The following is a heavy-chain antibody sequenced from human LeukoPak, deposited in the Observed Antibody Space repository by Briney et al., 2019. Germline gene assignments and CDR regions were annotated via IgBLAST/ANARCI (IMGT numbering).Heavy chain of an antibody. Sequence: GASVKVSCKASGYTFTGYYMHWVRQAPGQGLEWMGWINPNSGGTNYAQKFQGRVTMTRDTPISTAYMELSRLRSDDTAVYYCARGGQYVLHYDSSGYPPRGHWGQGTLVTVSS. J-gene: IGHJ4*02. V-gene: IGHV1-2*02. CDR3: ARGGQYVLHYDSSGYPPRGH. CDR2: INPNSGGT. CDR1: GYTFTGYY. D-gene: IGHD3-22*01.